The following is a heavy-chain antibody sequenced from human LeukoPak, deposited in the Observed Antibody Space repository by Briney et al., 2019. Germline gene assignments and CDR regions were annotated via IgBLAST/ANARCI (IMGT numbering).Heavy chain of an antibody. CDR2: INHSGST. Sequence: SETLSLTCAVYGGSFSGYYWGWIRQPPGKGLEWIGEINHSGSTNYNPSLKSRVTISVDTSKNQFSLKLSSVTAADTAVYYCARGVIAAGGKDFDYWGQGTLVTVSS. J-gene: IGHJ4*02. V-gene: IGHV4-34*01. CDR3: ARGVIAAGGKDFDY. D-gene: IGHD6-13*01. CDR1: GGSFSGYY.